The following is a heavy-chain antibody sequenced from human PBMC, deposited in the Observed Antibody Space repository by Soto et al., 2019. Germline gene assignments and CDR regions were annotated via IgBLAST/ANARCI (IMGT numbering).Heavy chain of an antibody. V-gene: IGHV3-48*02. D-gene: IGHD1-26*01. CDR1: GFTFSSYS. J-gene: IGHJ4*02. CDR3: ARVLIVGAIGADY. CDR2: ISSSSSTI. Sequence: EVQLVESGGGLVQPGGSLRLSCAASGFTFSSYSMNWVRQAPGKGLEWVSYISSSSSTIYYADSVKGRFTNSRDNAKNSLYLQMNSLRDEDTAVYYCARVLIVGAIGADYWGQGTLVTVSS.